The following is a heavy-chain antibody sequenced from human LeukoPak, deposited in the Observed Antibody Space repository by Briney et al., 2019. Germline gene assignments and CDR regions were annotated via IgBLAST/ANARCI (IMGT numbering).Heavy chain of an antibody. Sequence: SETLSLTCAVYGGSFSGYYWSWIRQPPGKGLEWIGEINHSGSTNYNPSLKSRVTISVDTSKNQFSLKLSSVTAADTAVYYCARGERYYDSPWGQGTMVTVSS. V-gene: IGHV4-34*01. CDR3: ARGERYYDSP. CDR1: GGSFSGYY. CDR2: INHSGST. D-gene: IGHD3-22*01. J-gene: IGHJ3*01.